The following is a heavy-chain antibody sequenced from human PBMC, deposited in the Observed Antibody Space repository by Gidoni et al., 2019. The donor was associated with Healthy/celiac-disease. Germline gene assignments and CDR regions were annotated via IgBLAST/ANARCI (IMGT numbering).Heavy chain of an antibody. J-gene: IGHJ6*02. Sequence: EVQLVESGGGLVQPGGSLRLSCAASGFTFSSYWMHWVRQAPGKGLVWVSRIHSDGSSTSYADSVKGRFTISRDNAKNTLYLQMNSLRAEDTAVYYCARDPTYRFGWGYYYYYYGMDVWGQGTTVTVSS. CDR2: IHSDGSST. D-gene: IGHD3-16*01. CDR1: GFTFSSYW. CDR3: ARDPTYRFGWGYYYYYYGMDV. V-gene: IGHV3-74*01.